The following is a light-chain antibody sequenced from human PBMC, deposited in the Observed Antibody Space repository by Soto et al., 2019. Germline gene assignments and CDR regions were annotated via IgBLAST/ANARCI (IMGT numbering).Light chain of an antibody. Sequence: IKMTQSPSTLSAKVGDRVTITCRASQSISSYLNWYQQKPGKAPKLLIYAASSLQSGVPSRFSGSGSGTDFTLTISSLQPEDFATYYCQQSYSTPWTFGQGTIVDVK. CDR2: AAS. CDR1: QSISSY. V-gene: IGKV1-39*01. CDR3: QQSYSTPWT. J-gene: IGKJ1*01.